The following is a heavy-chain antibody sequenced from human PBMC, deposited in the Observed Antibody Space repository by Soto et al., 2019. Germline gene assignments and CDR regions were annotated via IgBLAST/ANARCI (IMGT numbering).Heavy chain of an antibody. D-gene: IGHD3-16*01. CDR3: AKLWVVGSYFDY. V-gene: IGHV3-23*01. Sequence: EVQLLESGGGLVQPGGSLRLSCAASGFTFSSYAISWVPQAPGKGLEGVSAISGSGGTTYYADSVKGRFTISRDTSKNALYRQMNSLRAEDTAVYYCAKLWVVGSYFDYWGQGTLVTVSS. CDR1: GFTFSSYA. CDR2: ISGSGGTT. J-gene: IGHJ4*02.